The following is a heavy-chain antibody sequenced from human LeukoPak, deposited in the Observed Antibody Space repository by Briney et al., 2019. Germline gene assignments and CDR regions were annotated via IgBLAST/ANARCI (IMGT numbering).Heavy chain of an antibody. Sequence: GGSLRLSCAASGFSFTNYAMSGVRRSPARGPEGVLSIKGGGETFSADSVKGRFTLSRDDSRNTVNLQLNNLRVEDTAIYYCARASLISTADAASWGQGTQVTVSS. D-gene: IGHD3/OR15-3a*01. J-gene: IGHJ4*02. CDR3: ARASLISTADAAS. V-gene: IGHV3-23*01. CDR2: IKGGGET. CDR1: GFSFTNYA.